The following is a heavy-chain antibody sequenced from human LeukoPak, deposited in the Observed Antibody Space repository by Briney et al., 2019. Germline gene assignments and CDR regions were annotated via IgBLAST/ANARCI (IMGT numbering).Heavy chain of an antibody. V-gene: IGHV3-49*04. CDR1: GFAFDDFA. J-gene: IGHJ4*02. CDR2: IRRRAYGGAA. Sequence: QSGGSLRLSWTTSGFAFDDFAMSWVRQPAGKGLEWVGFIRRRAYGGAAEYAASVKGRFIISRDDSKGIAYLQMNSLKTEDTAVYYCSRNGLVDLDYWGQGSRVIVSP. CDR3: SRNGLVDLDY.